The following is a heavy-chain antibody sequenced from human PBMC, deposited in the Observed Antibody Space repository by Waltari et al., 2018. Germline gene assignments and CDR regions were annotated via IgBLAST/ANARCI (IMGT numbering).Heavy chain of an antibody. V-gene: IGHV3-7*01. CDR3: ARGLKPGAVVTGGYLDY. D-gene: IGHD2-15*01. J-gene: IGHJ4*02. CDR2: IKAEGSEK. CDR1: GFTFSSYW. Sequence: EVQLVESGGGLVQPGGSLRLSCAASGFTFSSYWMSWVRQAPGKGREWVGNIKAEGSEKYYVDSGKGRFTISRDNAKNSLYLQMNSLRAEDTAVYYCARGLKPGAVVTGGYLDYWGQGTLVTVSS.